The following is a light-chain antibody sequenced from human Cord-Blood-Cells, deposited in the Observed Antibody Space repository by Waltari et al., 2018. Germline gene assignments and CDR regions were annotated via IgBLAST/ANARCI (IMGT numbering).Light chain of an antibody. CDR2: EGS. V-gene: IGLV2-23*01. Sequence: QSALTQPASVSGSPGQSITISCTGTSSDVGSYNLVSWYQRHPGKAPKLMIYEGSKRPSGVSNRFSGSKSGNTASLTISGRQAEDEADYYCCSYAGSSTSRVFGGGTKLTVL. J-gene: IGLJ3*02. CDR1: SSDVGSYNL. CDR3: CSYAGSSTSRV.